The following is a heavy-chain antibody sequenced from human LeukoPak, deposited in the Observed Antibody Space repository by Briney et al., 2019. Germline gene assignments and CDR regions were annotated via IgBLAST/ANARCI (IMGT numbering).Heavy chain of an antibody. V-gene: IGHV4-61*02. CDR1: GGSISSSSYY. D-gene: IGHD3-9*01. CDR2: IYTSGST. J-gene: IGHJ4*02. CDR3: ARERILTGYYTYFDY. Sequence: PSETLSLTCSVSGGSISSSSYYWNWIRQPAGKGLEWIGRIYTSGSTNYNPSLKSRVTISVDTSKNQFSLKLSSVTAADTAVYYCARERILTGYYTYFDYWGQGTLVTVSS.